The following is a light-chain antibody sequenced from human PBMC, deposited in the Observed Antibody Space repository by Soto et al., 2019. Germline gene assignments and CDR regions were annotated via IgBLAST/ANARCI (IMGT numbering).Light chain of an antibody. V-gene: IGKV1-39*01. CDR1: QSISSS. J-gene: IGKJ5*01. CDR2: AAS. CDR3: QQSYSTLGIT. Sequence: DIQMTQSPSSLSASVGDRVTIACRASQSISSSVNWYQQKAGKAPKLLIYAASSLQSGVPSRFSGSGSGTDFTLTISNLQPEDFATYYCQQSYSTLGITFGQGTRLEIK.